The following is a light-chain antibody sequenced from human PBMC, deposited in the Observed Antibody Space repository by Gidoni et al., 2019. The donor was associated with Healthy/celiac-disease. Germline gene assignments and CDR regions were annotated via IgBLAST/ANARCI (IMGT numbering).Light chain of an antibody. J-gene: IGKJ4*01. V-gene: IGKV3-11*01. CDR2: DAF. Sequence: ELVLTQSPATLSLSPGERATLSCRASPSVSSYLAWYQQKPGQAPRLLIYDAFNRATGIPARFSGSGSGTDFTLTISSLEPEDFAVYYCQQRSNWPPGLTFXGXTKVXIK. CDR3: QQRSNWPPGLT. CDR1: PSVSSY.